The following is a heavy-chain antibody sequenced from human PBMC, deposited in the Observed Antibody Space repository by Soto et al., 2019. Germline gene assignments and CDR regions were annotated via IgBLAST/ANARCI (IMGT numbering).Heavy chain of an antibody. D-gene: IGHD2-15*01. J-gene: IGHJ3*02. CDR1: GGTFSSYA. Sequence: QVQLVQSGAEVKKPGSSVKVSCKASGGTFSSYAISWVRQAPGQGLEWMGGIIPIFGTANYAQKFQGRVTITADESTSTASMELSSLRSEDTAVYYCAREANVVQSDAFDIWGQWKMVSVSS. CDR2: IIPIFGTA. CDR3: AREANVVQSDAFDI. V-gene: IGHV1-69*01.